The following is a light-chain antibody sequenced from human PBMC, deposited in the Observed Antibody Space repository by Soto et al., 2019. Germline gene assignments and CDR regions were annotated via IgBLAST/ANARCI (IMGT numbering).Light chain of an antibody. V-gene: IGLV2-14*01. J-gene: IGLJ1*01. Sequence: QSALTQPASVSGSPGQSITISCTGTSSDIGGYNYVSWYQQHPGKAPKLMIYDVNNRPSGVSDRFSGSKSGNTASLTISGLQAEDEAGYFCSSYTSSSTLYVFGAGTKVTVL. CDR1: SSDIGGYNY. CDR2: DVN. CDR3: SSYTSSSTLYV.